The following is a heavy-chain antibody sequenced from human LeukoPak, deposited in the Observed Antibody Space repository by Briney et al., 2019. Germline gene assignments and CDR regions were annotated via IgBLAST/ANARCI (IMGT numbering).Heavy chain of an antibody. J-gene: IGHJ4*02. CDR1: GITFSSYA. Sequence: GGSLRLSCAASGITFSSYAMSWVRQAPGKGLEWVSVISGSGGSTYYADSVKGRLTISRDNSKNTLYLQMNSLRAEDTAVYYCAKIQAYCGGDCYSLGYFDYWGQGTLVTVSS. V-gene: IGHV3-23*01. D-gene: IGHD2-21*02. CDR2: ISGSGGST. CDR3: AKIQAYCGGDCYSLGYFDY.